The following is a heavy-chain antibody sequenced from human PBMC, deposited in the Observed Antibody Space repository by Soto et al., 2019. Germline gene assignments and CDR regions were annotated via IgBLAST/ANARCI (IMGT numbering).Heavy chain of an antibody. D-gene: IGHD2-8*01. CDR1: GFPFSTNA. CDR2: INGSGSGT. CDR3: AKDLSWSLGGAFDH. J-gene: IGHJ3*01. Sequence: ELQLLESGGGLVQPGGSLRLSCAASGFPFSTNAMNWCRQAPEKGLEWVSAINGSGSGTYYAASVKGRFTLSRDNFKNSVYLTMNSLRAEDAAVYYCAKDLSWSLGGAFDHWGQGTTVTVSS. V-gene: IGHV3-23*01.